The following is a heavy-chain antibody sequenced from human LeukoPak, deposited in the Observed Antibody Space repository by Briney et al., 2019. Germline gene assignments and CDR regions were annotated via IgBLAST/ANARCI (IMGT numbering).Heavy chain of an antibody. J-gene: IGHJ5*02. Sequence: GGSLRLSCAASGVTFSSYSMNWVRQAPGKGLEWVSSITRSSTSTYYTDSVRGRFTISRDNAKNSLYLQMNSLRAEDTAVYYCARDTWNDAPGGFDPWGQGTLVTVSS. V-gene: IGHV3-21*01. CDR2: ITRSSTST. CDR1: GVTFSSYS. D-gene: IGHD1-1*01. CDR3: ARDTWNDAPGGFDP.